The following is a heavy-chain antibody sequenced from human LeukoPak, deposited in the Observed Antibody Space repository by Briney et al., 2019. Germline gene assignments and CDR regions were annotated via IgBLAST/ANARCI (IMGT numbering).Heavy chain of an antibody. CDR2: ISSSSSYI. CDR3: ARDTGSGWSYYYYYMDV. V-gene: IGHV3-21*01. Sequence: PGGSLRLSCAASGFTFNTYTVNWVRQAPGKGLEWVSSISSSSSYIYYADSVKGRFTISRDNAKNSLYLQMNSLRAEDTAVYYCARDTGSGWSYYYYYMDVWGKGTTVTVSS. J-gene: IGHJ6*03. D-gene: IGHD6-19*01. CDR1: GFTFNTYT.